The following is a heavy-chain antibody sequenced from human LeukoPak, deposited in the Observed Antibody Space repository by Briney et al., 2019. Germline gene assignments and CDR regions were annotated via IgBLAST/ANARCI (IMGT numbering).Heavy chain of an antibody. CDR1: GASISSYY. CDR2: IYYSGII. D-gene: IGHD6-19*01. V-gene: IGHV4-59*08. CDR3: ARLGVAGTSWFDP. Sequence: SETLSLTCTVSGASISSYYWSWIRQPPGKGLERIGYIYYSGIINYNPSLKSRVTMSVDTSKNQFSLKLSSVTAADTAVYYCARLGVAGTSWFDPWGQGTLVTVSS. J-gene: IGHJ5*02.